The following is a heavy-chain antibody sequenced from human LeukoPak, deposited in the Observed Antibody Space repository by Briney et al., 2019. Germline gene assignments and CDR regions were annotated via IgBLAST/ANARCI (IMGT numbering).Heavy chain of an antibody. V-gene: IGHV1-69*13. D-gene: IGHD2-2*01. J-gene: IGHJ5*02. CDR2: IIPIFGTT. CDR1: GGTFTNYA. Sequence: SVKVSCKASGGTFTNYAISWVRQAPGQGLEWMGGIIPIFGTTIYAQKFQGRVTITADEFTSTAYMELNSLRSEDTAVYYCARDRRSRYCSSSSCYLVCFDPWGQGTLVTVST. CDR3: ARDRRSRYCSSSSCYLVCFDP.